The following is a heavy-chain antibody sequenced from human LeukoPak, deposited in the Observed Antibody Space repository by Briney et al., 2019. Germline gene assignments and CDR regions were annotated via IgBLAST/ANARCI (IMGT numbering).Heavy chain of an antibody. Sequence: SETLSLTCTVSGGSISSYYWSWIRQPPGKGLEWIGYIYYSGSTNYNPSLKSRVTISVDTSKNQFSLKLSSVTAADTAVYYCAREKVRYYDSSANNWFDPWGQGTLVTVSS. D-gene: IGHD3-22*01. CDR1: GGSISSYY. CDR2: IYYSGST. CDR3: AREKVRYYDSSANNWFDP. J-gene: IGHJ5*02. V-gene: IGHV4-59*01.